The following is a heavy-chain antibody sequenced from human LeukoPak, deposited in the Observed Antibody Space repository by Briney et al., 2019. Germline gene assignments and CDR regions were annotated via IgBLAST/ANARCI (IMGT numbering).Heavy chain of an antibody. J-gene: IGHJ4*02. Sequence: GGSLRLSCAASGFTFSSYSMNWVRQAPGTGLEGVSFISSGSGTIYYADSVKGRSTISRDNAKNTLFLQMNSLRAEDTAVYYCAREGLKAVAGALDSWGQGTLVTVSS. D-gene: IGHD6-19*01. CDR3: AREGLKAVAGALDS. CDR2: ISSGSGTI. CDR1: GFTFSSYS. V-gene: IGHV3-48*01.